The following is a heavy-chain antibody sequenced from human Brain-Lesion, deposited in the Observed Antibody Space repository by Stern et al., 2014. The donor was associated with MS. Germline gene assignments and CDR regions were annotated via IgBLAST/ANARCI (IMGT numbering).Heavy chain of an antibody. CDR3: ARDQRGITIFGVVTDYYYLGMDV. D-gene: IGHD3-3*01. V-gene: IGHV1-2*02. CDR1: GYIFTGYY. J-gene: IGHJ6*02. CDR2: INPNTGGP. Sequence: VHLVESGAEVKKPVASVKVSCKTSGYIFTGYYIHWVRQAPGQGLEWMAWINPNTGGPKYAQKFQGRVTMSRDTSISTAYVELSSLTSDDTAVYYCARDQRGITIFGVVTDYYYLGMDVWGQGTTVTVSS.